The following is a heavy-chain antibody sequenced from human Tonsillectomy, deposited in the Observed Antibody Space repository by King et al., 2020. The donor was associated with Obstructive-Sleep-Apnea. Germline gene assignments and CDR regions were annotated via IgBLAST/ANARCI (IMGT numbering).Heavy chain of an antibody. V-gene: IGHV4-4*02. CDR1: GGFISSNNW. CDR2: IFYSGST. J-gene: IGHJ6*02. CDR3: ARDGVLTRGGMDV. D-gene: IGHD2-8*01. Sequence: VQLQESGPGLVKPSGTLSLTCAVSGGFISSNNWWSWVRQPPGKGLEWIGEIFYSGSTNCNPSLKSRVTMSVDKSKNQFSLKLTSVTAADTAVYYCARDGVLTRGGMDVWGQGTTVTVSS.